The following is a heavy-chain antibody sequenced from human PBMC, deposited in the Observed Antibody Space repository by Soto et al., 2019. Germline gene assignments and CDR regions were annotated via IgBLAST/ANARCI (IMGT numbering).Heavy chain of an antibody. J-gene: IGHJ6*02. D-gene: IGHD3-10*01. CDR3: ARGITMVRGVIPGYYYYYGMDV. CDR1: GGTFSSYA. V-gene: IGHV1-69*13. Sequence: SVKVSCKASGGTFSSYAISWVRQAPGQGLEWMGGIIPIFGTANYAQKFQGRVTITADESTSTAYMELSSLRSEDTAVYYCARGITMVRGVIPGYYYYYGMDVWGQGTTVTVSS. CDR2: IIPIFGTA.